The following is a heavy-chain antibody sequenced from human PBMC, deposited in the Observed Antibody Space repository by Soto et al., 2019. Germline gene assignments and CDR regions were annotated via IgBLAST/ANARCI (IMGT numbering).Heavy chain of an antibody. D-gene: IGHD1-26*01. CDR1: GFTFSSYG. CDR3: ARACGSDTAGGICELKNYYGMDV. Sequence: GGSLRLSCAASGFTFSSYGMHWVRQAPGKGLEWVAVIWYDGSNKYYADSVKGRFTISRDNSKNTLYLQMNSLRAEDTAVYYCARACGSDTAGGICELKNYYGMDVWGQGTTVTVSS. CDR2: IWYDGSNK. V-gene: IGHV3-33*01. J-gene: IGHJ6*02.